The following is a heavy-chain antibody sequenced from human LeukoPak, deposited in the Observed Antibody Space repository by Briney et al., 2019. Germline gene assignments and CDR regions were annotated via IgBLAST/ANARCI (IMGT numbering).Heavy chain of an antibody. D-gene: IGHD2-2*01. J-gene: IGHJ4*02. CDR1: GFTFSSYA. Sequence: GRSLRLSCAASGFTFSSYAMHWVRQAPGKGLEWVAVISYDGSNKYYADSVKGRFTISRDNSKNTLYLQMNSLRAEDTAVYYCAREGIPPSDLEGYATYYFDYWGQGTLVTVSS. CDR3: AREGIPPSDLEGYATYYFDY. V-gene: IGHV3-30*04. CDR2: ISYDGSNK.